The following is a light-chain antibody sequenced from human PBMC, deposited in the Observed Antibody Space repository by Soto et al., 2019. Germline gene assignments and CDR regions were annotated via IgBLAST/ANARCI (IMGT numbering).Light chain of an antibody. CDR1: QSVGDS. J-gene: IGKJ4*01. V-gene: IGKV3-11*01. CDR2: DSS. CDR3: QQRGDWPSLT. Sequence: EIVLTQSPATLSLSPGERATLSCRASQSVGDSLAWYQQKPGQPPRLLIYDSSNRATGIPARFSGGGSGTDFTLTISSLEPEDFAVYFCQQRGDWPSLTFGGGTKVDIK.